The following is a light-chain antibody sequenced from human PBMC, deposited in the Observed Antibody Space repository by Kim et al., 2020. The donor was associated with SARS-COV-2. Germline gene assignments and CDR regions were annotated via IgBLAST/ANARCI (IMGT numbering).Light chain of an antibody. V-gene: IGKV3-20*01. Sequence: SPGEGATLSCRASQSVNGRFLAWYQQKPGQAPRLLIYGASTRATGIPDRFSGGGSGTDFTLTISRLEPEDFAMYYCQQYDSSVWTFGQGTKVDIK. CDR3: QQYDSSVWT. J-gene: IGKJ1*01. CDR1: QSVNGRF. CDR2: GAS.